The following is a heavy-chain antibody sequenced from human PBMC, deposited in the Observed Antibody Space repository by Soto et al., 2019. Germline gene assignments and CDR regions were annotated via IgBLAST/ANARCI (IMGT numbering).Heavy chain of an antibody. Sequence: QVQITESGPGIVKASEDPSLHRKVFCGLRRNGSLQRGRVPQPPRERLEVIGYIYESGSTNYHPSLKSRVTILADTPKNQFSLKLTSVTAADTAVYYCARTYSYGSGRGRSMDVWGQGTTVIVSS. V-gene: IGHV4-61*01. CDR3: ARTYSYGSGRGRSMDV. CDR1: CGLRRNGSLQ. CDR2: IYESGST. D-gene: IGHD3-10*01. J-gene: IGHJ6*02.